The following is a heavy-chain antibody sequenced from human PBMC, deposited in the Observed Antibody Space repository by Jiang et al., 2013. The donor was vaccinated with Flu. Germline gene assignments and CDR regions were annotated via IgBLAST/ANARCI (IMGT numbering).Heavy chain of an antibody. Sequence: GSVSYTGTTYYNPSLKTRATISVDTSTNHFSLKLGSVTAADTAVYYCARRGCSAGSCYSTGAFDIWGQGTMVTVSS. V-gene: IGHV4-39*02. J-gene: IGHJ3*02. D-gene: IGHD2-15*01. CDR3: ARRGCSAGSCYSTGAFDI. CDR2: VSYTGTT.